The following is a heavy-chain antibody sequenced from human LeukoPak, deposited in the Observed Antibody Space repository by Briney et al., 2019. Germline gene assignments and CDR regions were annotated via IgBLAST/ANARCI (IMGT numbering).Heavy chain of an antibody. D-gene: IGHD1-26*01. CDR1: GGSISSYY. J-gene: IGHJ6*03. V-gene: IGHV4-4*07. CDR2: IYTSGST. CDR3: ARDGSYSTYYYYYYMDV. Sequence: PSETLSLTCTVSGGSISSYYWSWIRQPAGKGLEWIGRIYTSGSTNYNPSLKSRVTMSVDTSKNQFSLKLSSVTAADTAVYYCARDGSYSTYYYYYYMDVWGKGTTVTVSS.